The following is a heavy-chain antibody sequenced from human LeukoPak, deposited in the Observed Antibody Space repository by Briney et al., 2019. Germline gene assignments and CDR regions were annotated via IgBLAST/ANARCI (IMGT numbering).Heavy chain of an antibody. J-gene: IGHJ4*02. D-gene: IGHD3-22*01. V-gene: IGHV1-2*02. CDR3: ASHMEDYYDSSGYSY. CDR1: GYTFTNYA. Sequence: ASVKVSCKASGYTFTNYAISWVRQAPGQGLEWMGCINPNSGGTNYAQKFQGRVTMTRDTSISTAYMELSRLRSDDTAVYYCASHMEDYYDSSGYSYWGQGTLVTVSS. CDR2: INPNSGGT.